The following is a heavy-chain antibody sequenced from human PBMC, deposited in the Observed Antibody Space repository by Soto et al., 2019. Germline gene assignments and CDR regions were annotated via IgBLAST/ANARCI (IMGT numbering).Heavy chain of an antibody. J-gene: IGHJ5*02. D-gene: IGHD3-10*01. Sequence: QVQLQESGPGLVKPSQTLSLTCTVSGGSISSGDYYWSWIRQPPGKGLEWIGYIYYSGSTYYNPSLKSRVTISVDTSKNQFSLKLRCVTAADTAVYYCASAALWFGELGWFDPWGQGTLVTVSS. CDR3: ASAALWFGELGWFDP. V-gene: IGHV4-30-4*01. CDR2: IYYSGST. CDR1: GGSISSGDYY.